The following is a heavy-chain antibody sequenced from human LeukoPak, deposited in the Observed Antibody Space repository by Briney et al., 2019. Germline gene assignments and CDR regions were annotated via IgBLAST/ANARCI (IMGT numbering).Heavy chain of an antibody. CDR2: IIPIFGTA. CDR1: GGTFSSYA. Sequence: SVKVSCKASGGTFSSYAISWVRQAPGQGLEWMGGIIPIFGTANYAQKFQGRVTITADESTSTAYMELSSLRSEDTAVYYCASSPRGGGIVVVPAAADYWGQGTLVTVSS. V-gene: IGHV1-69*13. D-gene: IGHD2-2*01. CDR3: ASSPRGGGIVVVPAAADY. J-gene: IGHJ4*02.